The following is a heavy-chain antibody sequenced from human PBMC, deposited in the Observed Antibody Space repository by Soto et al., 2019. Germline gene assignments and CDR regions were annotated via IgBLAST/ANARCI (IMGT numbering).Heavy chain of an antibody. D-gene: IGHD3-9*01. CDR3: GRLEGLATISYYFDY. CDR1: GDSITANY. CDR2: IYKSGST. V-gene: IGHV4-59*08. Sequence: SETLSLTCTVSGDSITANYWSWIRQPPGKALEWIGYIYKSGSTNYNPSLKSRVTISVDTSKNQFSLKLMSLSAADTAVYYCGRLEGLATISYYFDYWGQGALVTVSS. J-gene: IGHJ4*02.